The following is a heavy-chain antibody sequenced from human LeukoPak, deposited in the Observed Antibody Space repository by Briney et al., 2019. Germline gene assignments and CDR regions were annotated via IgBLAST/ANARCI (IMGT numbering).Heavy chain of an antibody. CDR1: GFTFSSYA. D-gene: IGHD5-18*01. J-gene: IGHJ4*02. CDR2: ISGSGGST. CDR3: ATQGVQLWLPSGYFDY. V-gene: IGHV3-23*01. Sequence: GGSLRLSCAASGFTFSSYAMSWVRQAPGKGLEWVSAISGSGGSTYYADSVKGRFTISRDNPKNTLYLQMNSLRAEDTAVYYCATQGVQLWLPSGYFDYWGQGTLVTVSS.